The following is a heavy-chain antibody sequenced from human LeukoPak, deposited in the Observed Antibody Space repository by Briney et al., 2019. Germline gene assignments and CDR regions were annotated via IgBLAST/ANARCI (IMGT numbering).Heavy chain of an antibody. CDR3: ASIITQTTGGWFDP. D-gene: IGHD1-7*01. CDR1: GFTFSSYS. CDR2: ISSSSSYI. J-gene: IGHJ5*02. Sequence: PGGSLRLSCAASGFTFSSYSMNWVRQAPGKGLEWVSSISSSSSYIYYADSVKGRFTISRDNANNSLYLQMSSLRAEDTAVYYCASIITQTTGGWFDPWGQGTLVTVSS. V-gene: IGHV3-21*01.